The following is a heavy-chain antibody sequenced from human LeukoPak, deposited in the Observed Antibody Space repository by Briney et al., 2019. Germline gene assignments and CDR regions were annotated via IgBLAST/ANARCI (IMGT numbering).Heavy chain of an antibody. CDR1: GYTFTSYG. V-gene: IGHV1-18*01. J-gene: IGHJ5*02. CDR3: ARCRGVGSGGSCYRWFDP. D-gene: IGHD2-15*01. CDR2: ISAYNGNT. Sequence: ASVKVSCKASGYTFTSYGISWVRQAPGQGLEWMGWISAYNGNTNYAQKLQGRVTMTTDTSTSTAYMELRSLRSDDTAVYYCARCRGVGSGGSCYRWFDPWGQGTLVTVSS.